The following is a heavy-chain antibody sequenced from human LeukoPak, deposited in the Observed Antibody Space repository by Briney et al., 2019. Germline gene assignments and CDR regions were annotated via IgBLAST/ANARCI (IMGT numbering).Heavy chain of an antibody. CDR1: GFPFSAYA. Sequence: GGSLRLSCAASGFPFSAYAMSWVRQAPGKGLEWVSAISASGDTTYYADSVRGRFTISRDNSKNTLYLQTNSLRAGDTALYYCAKESLRGHSYGFDNWGQGTLVTVSS. D-gene: IGHD5-18*01. CDR3: AKESLRGHSYGFDN. V-gene: IGHV3-23*01. J-gene: IGHJ4*02. CDR2: ISASGDTT.